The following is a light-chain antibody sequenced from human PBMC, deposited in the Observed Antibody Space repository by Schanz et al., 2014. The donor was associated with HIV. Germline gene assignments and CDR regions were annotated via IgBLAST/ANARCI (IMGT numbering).Light chain of an antibody. CDR1: SSDIGNYNY. CDR3: SSSSTNTCV. CDR2: DAS. V-gene: IGLV2-8*01. Sequence: QSVLTQPPSASGSPGQSVTISCAGTSSDIGNYNYVSWYQHHPGRAPKLLIYDASKRPSGVPDRFSGSKSGNTASLTVSGLQAEDEADYYCSSSSTNTCVFGGGTKLTV. J-gene: IGLJ3*02.